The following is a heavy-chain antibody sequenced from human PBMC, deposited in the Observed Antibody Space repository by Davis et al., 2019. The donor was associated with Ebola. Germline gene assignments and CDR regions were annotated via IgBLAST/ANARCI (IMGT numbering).Heavy chain of an antibody. V-gene: IGHV1-69*13. Sequence: SVKVSCKASGGTFSSYAISWVRQAPGQGLEWMGGIIPIFGTANYAQKFQGRVTITADESTSTAYMELSSLRSEDTAVYYCARDLALVGRHYYDSSGVSDYWGQGTLVTVSS. CDR1: GGTFSSYA. J-gene: IGHJ4*02. CDR2: IIPIFGTA. CDR3: ARDLALVGRHYYDSSGVSDY. D-gene: IGHD3-22*01.